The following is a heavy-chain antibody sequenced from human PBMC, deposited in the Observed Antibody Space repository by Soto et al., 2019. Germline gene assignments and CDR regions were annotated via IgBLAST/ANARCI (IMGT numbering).Heavy chain of an antibody. CDR1: GDSISGDTYF. D-gene: IGHD3-10*01. CDR3: ASHVREFSGPGSYDLFDY. J-gene: IGHJ4*02. V-gene: IGHV4-39*01. Sequence: PSETLSLTCTVSGDSISGDTYFWGWIRQPPGKGLEWIGNMFYRGSTYYNPSLKSRVSVVVDTSKNQFSLRLSSMTAADTAVYYCASHVREFSGPGSYDLFDYWGQGILVTVSS. CDR2: MFYRGST.